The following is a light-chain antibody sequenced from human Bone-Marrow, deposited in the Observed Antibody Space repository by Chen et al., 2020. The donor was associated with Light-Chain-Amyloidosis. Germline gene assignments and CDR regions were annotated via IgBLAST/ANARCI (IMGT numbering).Light chain of an antibody. CDR1: QNINVW. J-gene: IGKJ1*01. CDR3: QQYNDFWT. V-gene: IGKV1-5*03. Sequence: DIQMTQSPSTLPASVGDRVTITCRASQNINVWLAWYQQKPGKAPKLLIYMAYSLQTGVPSRFSGSGSGTEFTLTISSLQPDDFATYYCQQYNDFWTFGQGTTVEIK. CDR2: MAY.